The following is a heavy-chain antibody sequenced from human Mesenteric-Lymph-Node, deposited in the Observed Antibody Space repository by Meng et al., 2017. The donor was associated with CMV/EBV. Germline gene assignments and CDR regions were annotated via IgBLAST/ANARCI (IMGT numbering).Heavy chain of an antibody. Sequence: LTCTVSAGSISSGAYYWSSIRQHPGKDLEWIGYIYYSGSTYYNPSLKSRVTISVDTSKNQFSLKLSSVTAADTAVYYCARDHGDYFDYWGQGTLVTVSS. CDR3: ARDHGDYFDY. J-gene: IGHJ4*02. D-gene: IGHD4-17*01. V-gene: IGHV4-31*03. CDR1: AGSISSGAYY. CDR2: IYYSGST.